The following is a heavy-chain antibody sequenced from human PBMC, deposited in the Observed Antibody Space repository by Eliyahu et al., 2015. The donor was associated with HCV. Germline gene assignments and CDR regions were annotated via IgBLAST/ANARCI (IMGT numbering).Heavy chain of an antibody. D-gene: IGHD4-17*01. V-gene: IGHV3-73*02. CDR2: IRSKANSYAT. J-gene: IGHJ6*02. CDR3: TRWGRRPTTVTTADLLTIYYYYGMDV. Sequence: EVQLVESGGGLVQPGGSLXLSCAASGFTFSASAXPWVRXASGXGRGWVGRIRSKANSYATAYAASVKGRFTISRDDSKNTAYLQMNSLKTEDTAVYYCTRWGRRPTTVTTADLLTIYYYYGMDVWGQGTTVTVSS. CDR1: GFTFSASA.